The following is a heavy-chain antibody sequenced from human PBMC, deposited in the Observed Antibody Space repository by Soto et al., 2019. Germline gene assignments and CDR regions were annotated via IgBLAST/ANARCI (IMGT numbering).Heavy chain of an antibody. V-gene: IGHV1-18*01. D-gene: IGHD4-17*01. Sequence: QVQLVQSGAEVKKPGASVKVSCKASGYTFTSYGISWVRQAPGQGLEWMGWISAYNGNTNYAQKLQGRVTMTTDTAPSTAYMELRSLRSDDTAVYYCARVPAATVTHPNWFDPWGQGTLVTVSS. CDR2: ISAYNGNT. CDR1: GYTFTSYG. J-gene: IGHJ5*02. CDR3: ARVPAATVTHPNWFDP.